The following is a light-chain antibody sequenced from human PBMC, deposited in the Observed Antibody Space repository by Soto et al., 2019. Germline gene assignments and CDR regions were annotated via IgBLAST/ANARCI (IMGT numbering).Light chain of an antibody. CDR2: AAS. CDR3: QQSYSTPPT. J-gene: IGKJ1*01. Sequence: DIQMTQSPSSLSASVGDRVTITCRASQSISSYLNWYQQKPGKAPKLLIYAASSLQSGVPSRFSGSGSGTDFTLTISRLQPEDFATYYYQQSYSTPPTFGQGTKVEIK. CDR1: QSISSY. V-gene: IGKV1-39*01.